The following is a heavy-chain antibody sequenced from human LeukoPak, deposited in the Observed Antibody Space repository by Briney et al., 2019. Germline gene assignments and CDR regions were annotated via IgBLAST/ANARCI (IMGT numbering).Heavy chain of an antibody. D-gene: IGHD2-2*02. CDR3: AKERVPAAIYWFDP. CDR1: RFTFSSYG. Sequence: PGGSLRLSCAASRFTFSSYGMHWVRQAPGKGLEWVAVIWNDGSNKYYADSVKGRFTISRDNSKNTLYLQMNSLRAEDTAVYYCAKERVPAAIYWFDPWGQGTLVTVSS. V-gene: IGHV3-30*02. J-gene: IGHJ5*02. CDR2: IWNDGSNK.